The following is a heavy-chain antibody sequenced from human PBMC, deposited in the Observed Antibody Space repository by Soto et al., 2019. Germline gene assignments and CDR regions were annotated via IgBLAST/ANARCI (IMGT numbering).Heavy chain of an antibody. J-gene: IGHJ6*03. Sequence: SETLSLTCTVSGGSISIDDYHWGWIRQPPGKGLEWIGCIYHSGSTYYKSSLKSRLTISIDTSKNQFSLRLSSVTAADTAVYYCVREGRFGDYYPLVVWGQGTTVTVSS. V-gene: IGHV4-30-4*01. D-gene: IGHD3-16*01. CDR1: GGSISIDDYH. CDR3: VREGRFGDYYPLVV. CDR2: IYHSGST.